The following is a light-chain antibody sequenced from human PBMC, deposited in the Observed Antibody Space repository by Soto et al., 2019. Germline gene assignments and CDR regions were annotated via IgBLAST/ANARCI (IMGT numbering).Light chain of an antibody. V-gene: IGLV2-11*01. Sequence: QSALTQPRSVSGSPGQSVTISCTRTSSYVANYNYVSWYQQHPGKAPKLMIYDVNKRPSGVPYRFSGSKSGNTASLTISGLQSEADDDYYCCSYAGTYTRVFGTGTKLTVL. CDR3: CSYAGTYTRV. J-gene: IGLJ1*01. CDR2: DVN. CDR1: SSYVANYNY.